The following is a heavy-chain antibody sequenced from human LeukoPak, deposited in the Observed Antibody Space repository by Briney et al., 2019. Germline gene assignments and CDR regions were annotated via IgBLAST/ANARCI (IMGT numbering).Heavy chain of an antibody. J-gene: IGHJ4*02. Sequence: PGGSLRLSCAASGFTFSSYAMHWVRQAPGKGLEWVAVISYDGSNKYYADSVKGRFTISRDNSKSTLYLQMNSLRAEDTAVYYCAYLAVAGPFDYWGQGTLVTVSS. CDR2: ISYDGSNK. CDR3: AYLAVAGPFDY. CDR1: GFTFSSYA. V-gene: IGHV3-30-3*01. D-gene: IGHD6-19*01.